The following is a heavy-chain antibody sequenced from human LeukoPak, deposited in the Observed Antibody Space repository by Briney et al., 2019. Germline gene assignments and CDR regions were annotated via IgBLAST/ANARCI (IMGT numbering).Heavy chain of an antibody. CDR2: IIPIFGTA. D-gene: IGHD6-13*01. CDR3: ARASYSSPLYYYYYYMDV. J-gene: IGHJ6*03. CDR1: GGTFSSYA. V-gene: IGHV1-69*05. Sequence: SVKASCKASGGTFSSYAISWVRQAPGQGLEWMGGIIPIFGTANYAQKFQGRVTITTDESTSTAYMELSSLRSEDTAVYYCARASYSSPLYYYYYYMDVWGKGTTVTVSS.